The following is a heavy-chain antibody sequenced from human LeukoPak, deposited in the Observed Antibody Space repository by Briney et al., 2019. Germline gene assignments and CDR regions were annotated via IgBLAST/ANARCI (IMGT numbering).Heavy chain of an antibody. CDR2: IHHRGTT. CDR3: ARVNYNGYQHFDY. D-gene: IGHD3-10*01. V-gene: IGHV4-4*02. CDR1: GFTFSSYA. Sequence: GSLRLSCAASGFTFSSYAMSWVRQAPGKGLEWIGEIHHRGTTYYNPSLRSRVTISVDTSKNQFSLRLTSVTAADTAVYYCARVNYNGYQHFDYWGQGNLVTVS. J-gene: IGHJ4*02.